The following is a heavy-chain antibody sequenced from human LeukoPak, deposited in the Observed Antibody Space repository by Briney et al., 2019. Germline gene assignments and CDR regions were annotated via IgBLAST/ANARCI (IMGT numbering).Heavy chain of an antibody. CDR3: ARAVILGIAAAGTGWFDP. CDR1: GGSISSGGYY. D-gene: IGHD6-13*01. CDR2: IYYSGST. J-gene: IGHJ5*02. V-gene: IGHV4-31*03. Sequence: SQTLSLTCTVSGGSISSGGYYWSWIRQHPGKGLEWIGYIYYSGSTYYNPSLKSRVTLSVDTSKNQFSLKLSSVTAADTAVYYCARAVILGIAAAGTGWFDPWGQGTLVTVSS.